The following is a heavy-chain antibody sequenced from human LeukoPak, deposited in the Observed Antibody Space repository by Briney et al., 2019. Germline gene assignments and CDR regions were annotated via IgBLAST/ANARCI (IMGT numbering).Heavy chain of an antibody. D-gene: IGHD2-2*01. CDR2: VLHTGGT. J-gene: IGHJ5*02. V-gene: IGHV4-34*12. CDR1: GYSLTNHY. Sequence: SETLSLTCAVYGYSLTNHYWIWIRQPPGKGLEWVGEVLHTGGTNYNPSLKSRVTISVDTTKNQFFLKLTSVTAADTAVYYCARGPAAIHPWGPGTLVTVSS. CDR3: ARGPAAIHP.